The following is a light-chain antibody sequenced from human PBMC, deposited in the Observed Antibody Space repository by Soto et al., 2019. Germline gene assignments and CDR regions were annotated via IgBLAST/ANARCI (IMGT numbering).Light chain of an antibody. J-gene: IGLJ1*01. V-gene: IGLV1-40*01. CDR2: GST. CDR1: GSNIGAPYD. CDR3: QSYDSSLSGYV. Sequence: QSVLKQPPSLSGAPGQRVTISCTGSGSNIGAPYDVHWYQHLPGTAPKLLIYGSTNRPSGVPGRFSGSKSGTSASLAITGLQAEDEADYYCQSYDSSLSGYVFGAGTKLTVL.